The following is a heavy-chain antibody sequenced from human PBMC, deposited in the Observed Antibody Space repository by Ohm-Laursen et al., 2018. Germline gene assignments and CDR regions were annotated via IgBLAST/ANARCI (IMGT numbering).Heavy chain of an antibody. V-gene: IGHV4-61*01. Sequence: SDTLSLTCTVSGGSVSSGSYYWSWIRQTPGKGLEWIGYIYYSGSTNYNPSLKSRVTISVDTSKNQFSLKLSSVTAADTAVYYCATEGLPGAFDYWGQGTLVTVSS. CDR3: ATEGLPGAFDY. CDR1: GGSVSSGSYY. CDR2: IYYSGST. D-gene: IGHD7-27*01. J-gene: IGHJ4*02.